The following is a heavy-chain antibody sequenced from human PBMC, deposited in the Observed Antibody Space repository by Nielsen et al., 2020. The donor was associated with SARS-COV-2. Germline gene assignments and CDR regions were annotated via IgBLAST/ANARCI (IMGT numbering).Heavy chain of an antibody. CDR1: GFTFSSYE. D-gene: IGHD3-3*01. J-gene: IGHJ6*02. CDR3: AREGSGYPIPFYYYGMDV. Sequence: GESLKISCAASGFTFSSYEMNWVRQAPGKGLEWVSYISSSGGSIYYADSVKGRFTISRDNAKNSLYLQMNSLRAEDTAVYYCAREGSGYPIPFYYYGMDVWGQGTTVTVSS. CDR2: ISSSGGSI. V-gene: IGHV3-48*03.